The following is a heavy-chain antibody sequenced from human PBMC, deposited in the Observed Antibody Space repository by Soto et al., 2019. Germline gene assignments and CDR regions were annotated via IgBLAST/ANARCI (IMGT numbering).Heavy chain of an antibody. V-gene: IGHV1-8*01. D-gene: IGHD1-7*01. CDR3: ARIGLELLPYYYYYYGIDV. Sequence: ASVKVSCKASGYTFTSYDINWVRQATGQGLEWMGWMNPNSGNTGYAQKFQGRVTMTRNTSISTAYMELSSLRSEDTAVYYCARIGLELLPYYYYYYGIDVWGQGTTVTVSS. CDR2: MNPNSGNT. CDR1: GYTFTSYD. J-gene: IGHJ6*02.